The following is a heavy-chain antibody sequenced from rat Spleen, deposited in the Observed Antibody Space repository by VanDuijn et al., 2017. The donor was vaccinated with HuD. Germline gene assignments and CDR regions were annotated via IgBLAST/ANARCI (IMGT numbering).Heavy chain of an antibody. J-gene: IGHJ3*01. Sequence: EVQLVESGGGLVQPGRSLKLSCAASGFTFSDYNMAWVRQAPKKGLEWVATISASGGSTYYPDSVKGRFTISRDNAKNTQYLQMDSLRSEDTATYYCARLLTTRVSHWFAYWGQGTLVTVSS. CDR3: ARLLTTRVSHWFAY. CDR1: GFTFSDYN. CDR2: ISASGGST. V-gene: IGHV5-7*01. D-gene: IGHD1-4*01.